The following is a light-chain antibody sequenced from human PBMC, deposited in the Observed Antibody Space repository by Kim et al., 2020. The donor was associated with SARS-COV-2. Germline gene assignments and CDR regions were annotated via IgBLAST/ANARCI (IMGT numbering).Light chain of an antibody. Sequence: SYELTQPPSVSASPGQTVTISCSGDDLGNKYANWYQQKPGQSPVLVIYEDTRRPSGIPERFSGSNSGNTATLTISETQSTDEADYYCQAWDSSSDVVFGGGTQLTVL. CDR1: DLGNKY. CDR2: EDT. V-gene: IGLV3-1*01. J-gene: IGLJ2*01. CDR3: QAWDSSSDVV.